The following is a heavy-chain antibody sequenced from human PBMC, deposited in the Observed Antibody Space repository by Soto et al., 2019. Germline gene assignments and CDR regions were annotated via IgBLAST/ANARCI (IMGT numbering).Heavy chain of an antibody. Sequence: SETLSLTCAVYGVSFSGYYWILLRQPQGKGLEWIGYINHSGSTNYNPSLKSRVTISVDTSKNQFSLKLSSVTAADTAVYYCARSPYCSGGSCYLAYWGQGTLVTVSS. J-gene: IGHJ4*02. V-gene: IGHV4-34*01. D-gene: IGHD2-15*01. CDR1: GVSFSGYY. CDR3: ARSPYCSGGSCYLAY. CDR2: INHSGST.